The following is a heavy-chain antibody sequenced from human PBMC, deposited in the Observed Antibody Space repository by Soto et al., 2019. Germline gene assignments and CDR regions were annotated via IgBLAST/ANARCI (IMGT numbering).Heavy chain of an antibody. D-gene: IGHD6-19*01. J-gene: IGHJ5*01. CDR2: ISGSGGNT. CDR3: AKDPRCGWYNLGWFDS. Sequence: EVQLLESGGGLAQPGGSLRLSCATSGFPFISYAMSWVRQAPGRGLEWVSTISGSGGNTYYADAVKGRFTITSDSSKXAVYLQMNSLRVDDTATYYCAKDPRCGWYNLGWFDSWGRGTLVTVSS. CDR1: GFPFISYA. V-gene: IGHV3-23*01.